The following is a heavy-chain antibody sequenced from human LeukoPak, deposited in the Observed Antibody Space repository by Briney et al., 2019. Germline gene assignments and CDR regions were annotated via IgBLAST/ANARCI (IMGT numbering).Heavy chain of an antibody. V-gene: IGHV3-30*02. CDR2: IRADGTNK. D-gene: IGHD6-19*01. J-gene: IGHJ4*02. Sequence: GGSLRLSCAASGFTFSSYSMNWVRQAPGKGLEWLAFIRADGTNKHYADSVKGRFTISRDNSKNTLYLQMNSLRPEDTAVYSCARAAYYSSGWPLDYWGQGTLVTVSS. CDR3: ARAAYYSSGWPLDY. CDR1: GFTFSSYS.